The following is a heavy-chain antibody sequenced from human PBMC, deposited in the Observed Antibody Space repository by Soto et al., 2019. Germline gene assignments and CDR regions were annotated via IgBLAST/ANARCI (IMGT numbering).Heavy chain of an antibody. CDR1: GFPFSSFW. CDR3: ARDPPQYYGFWTY. Sequence: EVQLVESGGGLVQPGGSLRLSCAASGFPFSSFWMSWVRQAPGKGLEWVANINQDGSEKYYVDSVKGRFTISRDNAKKSLLLQMDSLRAEDTAVYYCARDPPQYYGFWTYWGQGTLVTVSS. CDR2: INQDGSEK. D-gene: IGHD3-3*01. V-gene: IGHV3-7*05. J-gene: IGHJ4*02.